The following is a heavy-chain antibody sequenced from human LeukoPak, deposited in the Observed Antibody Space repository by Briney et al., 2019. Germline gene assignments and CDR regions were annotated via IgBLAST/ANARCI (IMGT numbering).Heavy chain of an antibody. CDR1: GFTFSSYW. J-gene: IGHJ4*02. Sequence: RGSLRLSCAASGFTFSSYWMSWVRQAPGTGLEWVANIKQDGSEKYYVDSVKGRFTISRDNAKNSLYLQMNSLRAEDTALYYCAKGQGSGWYPHFDYWGQGTLVTVSS. CDR2: IKQDGSEK. D-gene: IGHD6-19*01. V-gene: IGHV3-7*03. CDR3: AKGQGSGWYPHFDY.